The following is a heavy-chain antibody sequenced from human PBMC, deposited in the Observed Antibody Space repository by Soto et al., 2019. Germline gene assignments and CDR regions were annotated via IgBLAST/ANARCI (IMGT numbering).Heavy chain of an antibody. Sequence: PSDTLSLTCTVSGGSISISTYSWGWIRHPPGKGPEWIGTFYYSGGTYYNPSLKSRVTISVDTTKNQFFLKLNSATAADTAVYYCGRLQGYCIDTWCSDQDALDVWGQGTTVTVSS. D-gene: IGHD2-15*01. CDR1: GGSISISTYS. CDR2: FYYSGGT. CDR3: GRLQGYCIDTWCSDQDALDV. J-gene: IGHJ6*02. V-gene: IGHV4-39*01.